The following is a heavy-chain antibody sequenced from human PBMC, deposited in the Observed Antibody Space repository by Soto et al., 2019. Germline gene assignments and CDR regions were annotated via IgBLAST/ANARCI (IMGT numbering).Heavy chain of an antibody. CDR1: GGTFSSYA. V-gene: IGHV1-69*06. J-gene: IGHJ6*02. CDR2: IIPIFGTA. D-gene: IGHD5-18*01. CDR3: ARTYSYGQYYYYYYGMDV. Sequence: VQLVQSGAEVKKPGSSVKVSCKASGGTFSSYAISWVRQAPGQGLEWMGGIIPIFGTANYAQKFQGRVTITADKSTSTAYMELSSLRSEDTAVYYCARTYSYGQYYYYYYGMDVWGQGTTVTVSS.